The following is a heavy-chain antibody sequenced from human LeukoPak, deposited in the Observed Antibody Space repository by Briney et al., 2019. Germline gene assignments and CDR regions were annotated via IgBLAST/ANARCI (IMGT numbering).Heavy chain of an antibody. CDR3: ARPTTGSNFDY. CDR2: INPNSGGT. D-gene: IGHD4-17*01. CDR1: GYTFTGYY. J-gene: IGHJ4*02. Sequence: ASVKVSCKASGYTFTGYYIHWVRQAPGQGLEWMGWINPNSGGTNYAQKLQGRVTMTRDTSTSTAYLELSRLRSDDTAVYYCARPTTGSNFDYWGQGTLVTVSS. V-gene: IGHV1-2*02.